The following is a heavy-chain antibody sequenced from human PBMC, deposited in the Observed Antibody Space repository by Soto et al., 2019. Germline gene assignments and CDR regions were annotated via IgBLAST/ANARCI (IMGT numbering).Heavy chain of an antibody. CDR3: ARKDSSSSTIDY. J-gene: IGHJ4*02. Sequence: QVQLQESGPGLVKPSQTLSLTCTVSGDSISSGDYYWTWIRQPPGKGLEWIGYIYYNGSPDYTPSLKSRVTISLDTSKNQFSLKLSSVTAADTAVYYCARKDSSSSTIDYWGQGTLVTVSS. CDR1: GDSISSGDYY. V-gene: IGHV4-30-4*01. D-gene: IGHD6-6*01. CDR2: IYYNGSP.